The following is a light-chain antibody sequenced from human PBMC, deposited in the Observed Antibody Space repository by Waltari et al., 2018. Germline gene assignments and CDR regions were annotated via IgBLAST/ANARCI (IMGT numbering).Light chain of an antibody. J-gene: IGKJ2*01. CDR3: QQADSFPHT. V-gene: IGKV1-12*01. CDR2: VAS. CDR1: QGISIW. Sequence: DIQMTQSPSSASASVGDRGPITCRASQGISIWLAWYQQKPGRAPKLLIYVASSLQSGVPSRFSGSGSGTDFTLTISSLQPEDFATYYCQQADSFPHTFGQGTKLEIK.